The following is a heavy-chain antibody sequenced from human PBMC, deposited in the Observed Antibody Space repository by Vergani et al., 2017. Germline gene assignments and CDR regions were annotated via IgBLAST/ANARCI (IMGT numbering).Heavy chain of an antibody. D-gene: IGHD3-9*01. CDR2: INPSGGHT. Sequence: QVQVVPSGAEVKKSGASVKVSCKTSGYTFSNYYMHWVRQAPGQGLEWMGIINPSGGHTNYAQKFQGRVTMTRDTSTSTVYMELSSLRSEDTAIYYCARGDYGMLTGYRYWGQGTLVTVSA. CDR3: ARGDYGMLTGYRY. CDR1: GYTFSNYY. V-gene: IGHV1-46*03. J-gene: IGHJ4*01.